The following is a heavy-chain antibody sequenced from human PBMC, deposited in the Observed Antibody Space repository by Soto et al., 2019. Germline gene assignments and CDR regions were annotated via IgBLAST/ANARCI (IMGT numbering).Heavy chain of an antibody. V-gene: IGHV4-30-4*01. J-gene: IGHJ4*02. CDR3: ARGPSGDKVDS. D-gene: IGHD7-27*01. CDR2: IYDGGRI. CDR1: GGSISTVDYW. Sequence: QVQLQEAGPGLVKPSQTLSLTCTVSGGSISTVDYWWSRMRQSPDMGLEWIGHIYDGGRIYNNPSLQSRVTMSVDTSKSQLSLTLSSVSAADTAVYYCARGPSGDKVDSWGQGTLVTVSS.